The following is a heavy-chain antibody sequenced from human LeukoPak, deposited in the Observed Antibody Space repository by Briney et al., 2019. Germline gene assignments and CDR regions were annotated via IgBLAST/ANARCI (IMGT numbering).Heavy chain of an antibody. V-gene: IGHV3-74*03. CDR2: ISTDGIYK. CDR3: VRGTSRENGYGGDDPY. J-gene: IGHJ4*02. D-gene: IGHD2-21*02. Sequence: GGSLRLSCAGSAFTFATYWMHWVRHAPGKGLVWVSRISTDGIYKTYADSVKGRFTISRDNARNTLFLQMDSLRAEDTAVYYCVRGTSRENGYGGDDPYWGQGTLVIVSP. CDR1: AFTFATYW.